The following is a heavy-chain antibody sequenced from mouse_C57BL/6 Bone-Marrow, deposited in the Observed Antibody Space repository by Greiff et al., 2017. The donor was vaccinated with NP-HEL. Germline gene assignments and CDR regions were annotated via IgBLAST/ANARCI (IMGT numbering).Heavy chain of an antibody. J-gene: IGHJ1*03. D-gene: IGHD1-1*01. CDR3: ARPHSTVGAPGYFDV. Sequence: EVMLVESGGGLVQPGGSLKLSCAASGFTFSDYYLYWVRQTPEKRLEWVAYISNGGGSTYYPDTVKGRFTISRDNAKNTLYRQMSRRKSEDTAMDYCARPHSTVGAPGYFDVWGTGTTVTVSS. V-gene: IGHV5-12*01. CDR1: GFTFSDYY. CDR2: ISNGGGST.